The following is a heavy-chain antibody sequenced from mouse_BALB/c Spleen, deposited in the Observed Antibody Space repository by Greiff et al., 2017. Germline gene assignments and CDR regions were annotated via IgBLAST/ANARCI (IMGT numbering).Heavy chain of an antibody. CDR1: GYTFSSYW. D-gene: IGHD2-4*01. V-gene: IGHV1-9*01. CDR2: ILPGSGST. Sequence: VQLQQSGAELMKPGASVKISCKATGYTFSSYWIEWVKQRPGHGLEWIGEILPGSGSTNYNEKFKGKATFTADTSSNTAYMQLSSLTSEDSAVYYCARRTMITPFDYWGQGTTLTVSS. CDR3: ARRTMITPFDY. J-gene: IGHJ2*01.